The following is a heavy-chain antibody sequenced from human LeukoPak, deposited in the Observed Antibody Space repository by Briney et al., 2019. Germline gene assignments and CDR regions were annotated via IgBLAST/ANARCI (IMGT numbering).Heavy chain of an antibody. Sequence: PSETLSLTCTVSGGSITGYYWSWIRQPPGKGLEWIAYISYTGYINYNPSLKSRVTISLDTSKNQFSLKLNSVTAADTAVYFRARAGSSSWYTLAADSWGQGTLVTVSS. CDR3: ARAGSSSWYTLAADS. CDR1: GGSITGYY. D-gene: IGHD2-15*01. J-gene: IGHJ5*01. V-gene: IGHV4-59*01. CDR2: ISYTGYI.